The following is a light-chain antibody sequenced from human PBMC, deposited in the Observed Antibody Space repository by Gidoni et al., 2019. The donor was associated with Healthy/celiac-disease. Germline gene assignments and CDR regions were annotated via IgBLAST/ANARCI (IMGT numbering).Light chain of an antibody. V-gene: IGLV2-14*03. J-gene: IGLJ2*01. CDR1: SSDVGGYNY. CDR2: DVS. CDR3: SSYTSSSTLPVV. Sequence: QSALTQPASVSGSPGQSITIPCTGTSSDVGGYNYVSWYQQHPGKAAKLMLYDVSNRPSGVSNRFSGSKSGNTASLTISGLKAEDEADYYCSSYTSSSTLPVVFGGGTKLTVL.